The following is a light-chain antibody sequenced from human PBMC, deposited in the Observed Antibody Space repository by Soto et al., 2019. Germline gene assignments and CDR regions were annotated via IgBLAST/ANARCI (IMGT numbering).Light chain of an antibody. CDR1: QSISSW. Sequence: DIQMTQSPSTLSASVGDRVTIRCRASQSISSWLAWYQQKPGKAPKLLIYKASSLESGVPSRFSGSGSGTEFTLTISSLQPDDFATYYCQQYNSYTWTFGQGTKVDI. CDR3: QQYNSYTWT. V-gene: IGKV1-5*03. J-gene: IGKJ1*01. CDR2: KAS.